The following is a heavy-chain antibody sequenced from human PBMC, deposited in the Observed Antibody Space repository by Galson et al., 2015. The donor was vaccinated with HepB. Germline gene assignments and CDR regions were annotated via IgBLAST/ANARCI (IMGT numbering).Heavy chain of an antibody. D-gene: IGHD3-9*01. V-gene: IGHV1-2*04. Sequence: SVKVSCKASGYTFTGYHIHWVRQAPGQGLEWMGWINPNSGGTKYAQKFQGWVTMTRDTSISTAYMELSRLRSDDTAVYYCARDLAVFDWWGRATYNYYGMDVWGQGTTVTVSS. CDR2: INPNSGGT. CDR1: GYTFTGYH. J-gene: IGHJ6*02. CDR3: ARDLAVFDWWGRATYNYYGMDV.